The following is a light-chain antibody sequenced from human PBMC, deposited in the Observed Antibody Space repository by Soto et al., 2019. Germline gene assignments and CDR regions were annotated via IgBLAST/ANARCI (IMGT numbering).Light chain of an antibody. Sequence: IQMPQSPSSLSASVGDRVTITCQATQDISNLVNWFQQKPGKAPKLLIYDASNLETGVPSRFSGSGSGTDFTFTISSLQAEDIATYYCQQYENLPITFGQGTRLEIK. V-gene: IGKV1-33*01. J-gene: IGKJ5*01. CDR2: DAS. CDR3: QQYENLPIT. CDR1: QDISNL.